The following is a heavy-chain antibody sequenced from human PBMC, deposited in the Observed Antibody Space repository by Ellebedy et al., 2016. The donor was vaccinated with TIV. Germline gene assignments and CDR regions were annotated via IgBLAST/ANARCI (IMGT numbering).Heavy chain of an antibody. CDR2: MYFSGVT. Sequence: MPSETLSLTCTVSGGSIGGYYWGWVRQAPGKGLEWIGYMYFSGVTNSNPSLKSRVTISVDTSNNLFSLTLDSVTAADTAVYYCARFVAAHGYDYWGQGTLVTVSS. D-gene: IGHD6-25*01. J-gene: IGHJ4*02. CDR1: GGSIGGYY. CDR3: ARFVAAHGYDY. V-gene: IGHV4-59*01.